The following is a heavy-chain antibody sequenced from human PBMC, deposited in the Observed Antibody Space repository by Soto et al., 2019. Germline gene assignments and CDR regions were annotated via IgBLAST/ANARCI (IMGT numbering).Heavy chain of an antibody. CDR2: IYHSGST. J-gene: IGHJ6*02. Sequence: SETLSLTCAVSGGSISSGGYSWSWIRQPPGKGLEWIGYIYHSGSTYYNPSLKSRVTISVDRSKNQFSLKLSSVTAADTAVYYCARVGQGIYYYRMDVWGQGTTVTVSS. V-gene: IGHV4-30-2*01. CDR1: GGSISSGGYS. D-gene: IGHD6-13*01. CDR3: ARVGQGIYYYRMDV.